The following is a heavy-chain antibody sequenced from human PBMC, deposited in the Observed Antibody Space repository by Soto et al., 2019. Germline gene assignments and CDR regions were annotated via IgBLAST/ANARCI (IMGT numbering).Heavy chain of an antibody. CDR1: GGSVSSGDHY. CDR3: ARITSAFDP. D-gene: IGHD2-2*01. Sequence: KPSETLSLTCTVSGGSVSSGDHYWSWIRQPPGKGLECIGYIFYSGTTYYNPSLKSRVTISVDTSKNQFSLKLNSVTAADTAVYYCARITSAFDPWGQGTLVTVS. V-gene: IGHV4-30-4*01. J-gene: IGHJ5*02. CDR2: IFYSGTT.